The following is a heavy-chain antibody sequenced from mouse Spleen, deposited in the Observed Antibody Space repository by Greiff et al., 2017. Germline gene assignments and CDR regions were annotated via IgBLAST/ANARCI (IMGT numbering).Heavy chain of an antibody. CDR1: GFSLTSYG. V-gene: IGHV2-2*01. CDR3: ARNYYGSRKYFDV. D-gene: IGHD1-1*01. Sequence: QVQLKESGPGLVQPSQSLSITCTVSGFSLTSYGVHWVRQSPGKGLEWLGVIWSGGSTDYNAAFISRLSISKDNSKSQVFFKMNSQQADDTAIYYCARNYYGSRKYFDVWGAGTTVTVSS. CDR2: IWSGGST. J-gene: IGHJ1*01.